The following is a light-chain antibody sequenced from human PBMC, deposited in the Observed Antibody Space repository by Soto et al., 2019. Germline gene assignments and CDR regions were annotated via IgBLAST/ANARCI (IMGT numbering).Light chain of an antibody. CDR2: DVT. J-gene: IGLJ1*01. CDR1: SRDVGAYNY. CDR3: CSYAGSSTSFV. V-gene: IGLV2-11*01. Sequence: QSVLTQPRSVSGSPGQSVTISCTGTSRDVGAYNYVSWYRQHPGKAPQLIIFDVTERPSGVPARFSGSKSGNTASLTISGLQADDEADYCCCSYAGSSTSFVFGGGTKVTVL.